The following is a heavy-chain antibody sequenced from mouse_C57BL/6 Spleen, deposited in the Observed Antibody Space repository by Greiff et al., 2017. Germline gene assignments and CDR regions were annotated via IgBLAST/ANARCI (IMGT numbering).Heavy chain of an antibody. J-gene: IGHJ4*01. Sequence: VQLQQSGAELVRPGASVTLSCKASGYTFTDYEMHWVKQTPVHGLEWIGAIDPETGGTAYNQKFKGKAILTADKSSSTAYMELRSLTSEDSAVYYCTKIACRDYVPMDYWGQGTSVTVSS. CDR2: IDPETGGT. CDR3: TKIACRDYVPMDY. D-gene: IGHD2-4*01. CDR1: GYTFTDYE. V-gene: IGHV1-15*01.